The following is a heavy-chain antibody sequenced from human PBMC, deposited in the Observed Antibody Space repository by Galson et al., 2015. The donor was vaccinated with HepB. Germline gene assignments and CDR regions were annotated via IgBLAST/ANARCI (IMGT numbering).Heavy chain of an antibody. Sequence: SVKVSCKASGGTFSSYAISWVRQAPGQGLEWMGGIIPIFGTANYAQKFQGRVTITADESTSTAYMELSSLRSEDTAVYYCARIAAGGQEAIRNIDYWGQGTLVTVSS. CDR1: GGTFSSYA. V-gene: IGHV1-69*13. CDR2: IIPIFGTA. CDR3: ARIAAGGQEAIRNIDY. D-gene: IGHD2-21*01. J-gene: IGHJ4*02.